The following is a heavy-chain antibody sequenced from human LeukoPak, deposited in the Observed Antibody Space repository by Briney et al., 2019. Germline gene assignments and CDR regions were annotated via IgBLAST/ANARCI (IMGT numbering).Heavy chain of an antibody. Sequence: GRSLRLSCAASRFTFSSYAMHWVRQAPGKGLEWVAVISYDGSNKYYADSVKGRFTISRDNSKNTLYLQMNSLRAEDTAVYYCARDMYISGSYLDYWGQGTLVTVSS. V-gene: IGHV3-30*04. CDR2: ISYDGSNK. CDR3: ARDMYISGSYLDY. D-gene: IGHD1-26*01. CDR1: RFTFSSYA. J-gene: IGHJ4*02.